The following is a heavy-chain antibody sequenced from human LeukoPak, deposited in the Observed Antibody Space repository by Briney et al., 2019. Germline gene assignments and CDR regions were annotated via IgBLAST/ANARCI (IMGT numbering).Heavy chain of an antibody. J-gene: IGHJ4*02. V-gene: IGHV4-39*01. CDR1: NGSITTTRYY. CDR3: ETHKEGSYFES. CDR2: VYYFGNA. D-gene: IGHD3-10*01. Sequence: SETLSLTCSVSNGSITTTRYYWAWIRQSPGKRLEWIGSVYYFGNAYYRPSLLSRATISIDTSKRRISLNLTSVTARDTAIYYCETHKEGSYFESWGQGTLVTVSS.